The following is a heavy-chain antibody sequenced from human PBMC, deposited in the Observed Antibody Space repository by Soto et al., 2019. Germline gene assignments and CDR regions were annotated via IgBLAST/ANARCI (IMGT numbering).Heavy chain of an antibody. CDR1: CTSIGPYY. CDR2: IYYRGNT. V-gene: IGHV4-59*01. D-gene: IGHD1-26*01. CDR3: ARDPDTTGYGHYGMDV. Sequence: SATLSLTCTVSCTSIGPYYWRWRRAPPGKGLEWIGYIYYRGNTNYDPSLQSRVTITVDRSKNQFSLKLTSVTTADTAVYYCARDPDTTGYGHYGMDVWGQGTTVT. J-gene: IGHJ6*02.